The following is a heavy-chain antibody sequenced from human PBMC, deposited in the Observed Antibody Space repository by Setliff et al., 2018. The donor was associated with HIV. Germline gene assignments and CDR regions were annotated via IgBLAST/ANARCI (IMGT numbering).Heavy chain of an antibody. V-gene: IGHV1-18*01. J-gene: IGHJ6*03. CDR3: ARGGLWFGDRGYFMDV. CDR1: GYTFTSYG. Sequence: ASVKVSCKASGYTFTSYGITWVRQAPGQGLEWMGWIGADNGNTNYAQKFQGRVTMTTDTSTSTVYMELRSLISDDTAVYYCARGGLWFGDRGYFMDVWGKGTAVTVSS. D-gene: IGHD3-10*01. CDR2: IGADNGNT.